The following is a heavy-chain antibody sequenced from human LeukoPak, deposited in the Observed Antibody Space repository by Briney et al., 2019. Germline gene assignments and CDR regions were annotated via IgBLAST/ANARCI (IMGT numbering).Heavy chain of an antibody. CDR1: GFIFSNCW. Sequence: TGGSLRLSCSASGFIFSNCWMSWVRQAPGKGLEWVANIKQDGREKYYVDSVKGRFTISRDNAKNSLSLQMNSLRAEDTAVYYCARDKSYGDSEDFWGQGTLVTVSS. CDR2: IKQDGREK. J-gene: IGHJ4*02. D-gene: IGHD4-17*01. V-gene: IGHV3-7*05. CDR3: ARDKSYGDSEDF.